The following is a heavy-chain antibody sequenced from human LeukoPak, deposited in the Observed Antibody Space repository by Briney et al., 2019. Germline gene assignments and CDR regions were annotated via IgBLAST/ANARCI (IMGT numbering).Heavy chain of an antibody. CDR1: GFGFSGYW. D-gene: IGHD3-16*01. CDR3: ARDLLAITPPVGC. Sequence: GGSLRLSCAVSGFGFSGYWMHWVRQIPGKGLMWVSRINQDGTSTAYADSVKGRFTVSRDNAKNSLYLQMNSLRAEDTAVYSCARDLLAITPPVGCWGQGTLVTVSS. CDR2: INQDGTST. J-gene: IGHJ4*02. V-gene: IGHV3-74*01.